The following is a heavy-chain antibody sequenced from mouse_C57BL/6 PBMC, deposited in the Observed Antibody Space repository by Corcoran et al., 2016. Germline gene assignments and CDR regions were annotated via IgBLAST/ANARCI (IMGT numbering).Heavy chain of an antibody. CDR1: GYTVTTYG. V-gene: IGHV9-3*01. CDR2: MNIYSGVP. Sequence: QIQLVQSGPELKKPGETVKISCKASGYTVTTYGMSWMKQAPGKGLKWMGGMNIYSGVPTYADDFKGRFALSLETSASTAYLEINTLKSEDSATDFCARDSNWYFDVWGIGTTVTVSS. J-gene: IGHJ1*03. D-gene: IGHD2-5*01. CDR3: ARDSNWYFDV.